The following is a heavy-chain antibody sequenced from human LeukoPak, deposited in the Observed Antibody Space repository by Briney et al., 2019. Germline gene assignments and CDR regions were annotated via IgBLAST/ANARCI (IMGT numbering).Heavy chain of an antibody. CDR1: GYTFTSYA. Sequence: ASVKVSCKASGYTFTSYAMHWVRQAPGQRLEWMGWINAGNGNTKYSQKFQGRVTITRDTSASTAYMELSSLRSEDTAAYYCARGYIAAAYYYGMGVWGKGTTVTVSS. V-gene: IGHV1-3*01. D-gene: IGHD6-13*01. CDR2: INAGNGNT. CDR3: ARGYIAAAYYYGMGV. J-gene: IGHJ6*04.